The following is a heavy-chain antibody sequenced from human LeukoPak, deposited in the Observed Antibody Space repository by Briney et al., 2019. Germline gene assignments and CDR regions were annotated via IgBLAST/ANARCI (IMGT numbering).Heavy chain of an antibody. Sequence: SETLSLTCVVSGGSISGTNWWTWVRQPPGKGLEWIGEIYHSGTTNYNPSLKSRVTISVDKSKNQFSLKLNSVTAADTAVYYCARVSQIHIREGLDYWGQGTLVTVSS. J-gene: IGHJ4*02. D-gene: IGHD5-24*01. CDR1: GGSISGTNW. CDR2: IYHSGTT. V-gene: IGHV4-4*02. CDR3: ARVSQIHIREGLDY.